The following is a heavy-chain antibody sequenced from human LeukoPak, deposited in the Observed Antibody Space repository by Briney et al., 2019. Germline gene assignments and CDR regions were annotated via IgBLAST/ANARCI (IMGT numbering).Heavy chain of an antibody. V-gene: IGHV4-59*08. CDR1: GGSISSYY. J-gene: IGHJ4*02. CDR2: IYYSGST. D-gene: IGHD2-21*01. Sequence: SETLSLTCTVSGGSISSYYWSWIRQPPGKGLEWMGYIYYSGSTNYNPSLKSRVTMSVDTSKNQFSLRVSSVTAADTAVYYCARHLNNCGDDCYIFDYWGQGTLVTVSS. CDR3: ARHLNNCGDDCYIFDY.